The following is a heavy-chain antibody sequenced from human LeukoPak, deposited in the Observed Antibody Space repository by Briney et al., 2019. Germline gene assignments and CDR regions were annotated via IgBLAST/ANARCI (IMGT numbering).Heavy chain of an antibody. J-gene: IGHJ5*02. CDR3: ARADNGGNWFDP. CDR2: INTGNGNA. Sequence: ASVKVSCKASGYTFTTAAMHWVRQAPGQRLEWMGWINTGNGNAKYSQKFQGRVTITRDTSASTAYMELSSLKSEDTGVYFCARADNGGNWFDPWGQGTPVTVSS. D-gene: IGHD4-23*01. CDR1: GYTFTTAA. V-gene: IGHV1-3*04.